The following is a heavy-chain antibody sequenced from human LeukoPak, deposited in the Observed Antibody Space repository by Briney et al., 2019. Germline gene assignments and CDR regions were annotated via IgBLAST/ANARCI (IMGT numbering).Heavy chain of an antibody. J-gene: IGHJ3*02. Sequence: GGSLRLSCAASGFTLDDYAMHWVRQAPGKGLEWVSGISWNSGSIGYADSVKGRFTISRDNAKNSLYPQMNSLRAEDTALYYCAKRKSGLFDAFDIWGQGTMVTVSS. V-gene: IGHV3-9*01. CDR3: AKRKSGLFDAFDI. CDR1: GFTLDDYA. CDR2: ISWNSGSI. D-gene: IGHD1-14*01.